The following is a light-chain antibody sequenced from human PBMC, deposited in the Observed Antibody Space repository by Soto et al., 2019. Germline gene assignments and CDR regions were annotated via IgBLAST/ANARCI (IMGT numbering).Light chain of an antibody. V-gene: IGLV3-1*01. CDR1: KLGDKY. CDR2: QDS. CDR3: QAWDSSTAV. J-gene: IGLJ2*01. Sequence: SYELTQPPSVSVSPGQTASITCSGDKLGDKYACWYQQKPGQSPVPVIYQDSKRPSGIPERFSGSNSGNTATLTLSGAQAMDEADYYCQAWDSSTAVFGGGTKLTVL.